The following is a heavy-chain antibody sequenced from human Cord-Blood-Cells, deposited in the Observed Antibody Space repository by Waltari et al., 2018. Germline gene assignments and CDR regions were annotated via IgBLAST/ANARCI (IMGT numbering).Heavy chain of an antibody. CDR3: AKDHYYDSSGYYG. D-gene: IGHD3-22*01. CDR2: ISGSGGST. J-gene: IGHJ4*02. V-gene: IGHV3-23*01. Sequence: EVQLLESGGGLVQPGGSLRLSCAASGFTFSSYAMSWVRQAPGKWLEWVSAISGSGGSTYYADSVKGRFTISRDNSKNTLYLQMNSLRAEDTAVYYCAKDHYYDSSGYYGWGQGTLVTVSS. CDR1: GFTFSSYA.